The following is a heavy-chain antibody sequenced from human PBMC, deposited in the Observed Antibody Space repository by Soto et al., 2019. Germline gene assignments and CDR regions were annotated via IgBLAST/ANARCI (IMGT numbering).Heavy chain of an antibody. CDR3: ARLEMGDAFDV. D-gene: IGHD4-17*01. CDR1: GFSLSTSGVG. V-gene: IGHV2-5*02. Sequence: QITLKESGPTLVKPTQTLTLTCTFSGFSLSTSGVGVGWIRQPPGKALEGLALIYWDDDKRYSPSLKSRLTITKDTSKNQVVLTMTNMDPVDTATYYCARLEMGDAFDVWGQGTMVIVSS. CDR2: IYWDDDK. J-gene: IGHJ3*01.